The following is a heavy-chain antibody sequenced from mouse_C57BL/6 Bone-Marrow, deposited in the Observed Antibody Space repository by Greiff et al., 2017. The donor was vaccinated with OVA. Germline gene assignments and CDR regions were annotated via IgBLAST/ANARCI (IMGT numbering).Heavy chain of an antibody. CDR1: GFTFSSYA. Sequence: EVHLVESGGGLVKPGGSLKLSCAASGFTFSSYAMSWVRQTPEKRLEWVATISDGGSYTYYPDNVKGRFTISRDNAKNNLYLQMSQLKSGDTAMYYCARDGDYGNYDWYFDVWGTGTTVNVSS. CDR2: ISDGGSYT. CDR3: ARDGDYGNYDWYFDV. D-gene: IGHD2-1*01. V-gene: IGHV5-4*01. J-gene: IGHJ1*03.